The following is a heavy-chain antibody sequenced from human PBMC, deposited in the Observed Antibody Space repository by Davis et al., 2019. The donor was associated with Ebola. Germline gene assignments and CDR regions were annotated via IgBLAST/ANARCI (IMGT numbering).Heavy chain of an antibody. J-gene: IGHJ4*02. CDR2: INPSGGST. CDR3: AGYKRYCSGGSCDY. Sequence: ASVKVSCKASGGTFSSYAISWVRQAPGQGLEWMGIINPSGGSTSYAQKFQGRVTMTRDTSTSTVYMELSSLRSEDTAVYYCAGYKRYCSGGSCDYWGQGTLVTVSS. CDR1: GGTFSSYA. V-gene: IGHV1-46*01. D-gene: IGHD2-15*01.